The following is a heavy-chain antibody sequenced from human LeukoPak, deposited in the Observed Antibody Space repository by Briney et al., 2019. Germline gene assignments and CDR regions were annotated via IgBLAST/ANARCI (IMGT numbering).Heavy chain of an antibody. CDR3: GRVLYSGYVID. Sequence: PSETLSLTCTVSGGSISSGDYYWSWLRQPPGKGLEWIGYIYYSGSTYYNPSLKSRLTISVDTSKNQFSLRLSSVTAADTAVYYCGRVLYSGYVIDWGQGTLVTVSS. V-gene: IGHV4-30-4*01. J-gene: IGHJ4*02. CDR1: GGSISSGDYY. D-gene: IGHD5-12*01. CDR2: IYYSGST.